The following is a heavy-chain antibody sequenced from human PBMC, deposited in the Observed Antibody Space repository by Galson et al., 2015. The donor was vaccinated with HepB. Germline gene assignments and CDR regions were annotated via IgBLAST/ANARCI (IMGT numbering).Heavy chain of an antibody. J-gene: IGHJ4*02. CDR2: IYYSGST. V-gene: IGHV4-39*07. CDR3: ARDSTMNTYYDFWSGYYLFDY. D-gene: IGHD3-3*01. Sequence: SETLSLTCTVSGSSISSSSYYWGWIRQPPGKGLEWIGTIYYSGSTNYNPSLTSRFNISEDPPKNQFSLKLTSLTAADTAMYYCARDSTMNTYYDFWSGYYLFDYWGQGTLVTVSS. CDR1: GSSISSSSYY.